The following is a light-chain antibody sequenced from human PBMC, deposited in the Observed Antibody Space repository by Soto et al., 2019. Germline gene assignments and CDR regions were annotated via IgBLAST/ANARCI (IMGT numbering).Light chain of an antibody. CDR3: QQRSNWSLT. Sequence: EIVLTQSPATLSLSPGDRATLSCRASQSVSNDLVWYQQKPGQAPRLLIYDASNRATGIPARFSGSGSGTDFTLSISNLEPEDFAVYYCQQRSNWSLTFGGGTKVEIK. V-gene: IGKV3-11*01. J-gene: IGKJ4*01. CDR2: DAS. CDR1: QSVSND.